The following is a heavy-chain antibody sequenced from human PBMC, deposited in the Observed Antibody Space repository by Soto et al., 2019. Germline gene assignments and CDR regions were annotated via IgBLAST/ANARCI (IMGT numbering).Heavy chain of an antibody. CDR3: ARLVLLWFGEPMRAFDI. V-gene: IGHV4-59*01. CDR2: IYYSGST. D-gene: IGHD3-10*01. CDR1: GGSISSYY. Sequence: ETLSLTCTVSGGSISSYYWSWIRQPPGKGLEWIGYIYYSGSTNYNPSLKSRVTISVDTSKNQFSLKLSSVTAADTAVYYCARLVLLWFGEPMRAFDIWGQGTMVT. J-gene: IGHJ3*02.